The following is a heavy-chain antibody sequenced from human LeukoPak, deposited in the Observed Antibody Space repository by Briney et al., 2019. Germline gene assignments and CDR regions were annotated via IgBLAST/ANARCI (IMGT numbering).Heavy chain of an antibody. CDR1: GGSFSGYY. D-gene: IGHD4-17*01. V-gene: IGHV4-34*01. CDR2: INHSGST. CDR3: ARDLVTVTKGFDI. J-gene: IGHJ3*02. Sequence: SETLSLTCAVYGGSFSGYYWSWIRQPPGKGLEWIGEINHSGSTNYNPSLKSRVTISIDTSKNQFSLKLTSVTAADTAVYYCARDLVTVTKGFDIWGQGTMVSVSS.